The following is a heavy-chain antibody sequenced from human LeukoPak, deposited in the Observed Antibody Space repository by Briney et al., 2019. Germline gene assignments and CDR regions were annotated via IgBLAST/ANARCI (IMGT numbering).Heavy chain of an antibody. CDR3: ASAPPLAAAGTEFDP. D-gene: IGHD6-13*01. CDR2: TSAYNGNT. J-gene: IGHJ5*02. V-gene: IGHV1-18*01. Sequence: ASVKVSCKASGYTFTSYGISWVRQAPGQGLEWMGWTSAYNGNTNYAQKLQGRVTMTTDTSTSTAYMELRSLRSDDTAVYYCASAPPLAAAGTEFDPWGQGTLVTVSS. CDR1: GYTFTSYG.